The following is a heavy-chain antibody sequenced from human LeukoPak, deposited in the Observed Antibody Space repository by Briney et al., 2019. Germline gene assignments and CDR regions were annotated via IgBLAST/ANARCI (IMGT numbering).Heavy chain of an antibody. D-gene: IGHD1-26*01. Sequence: GGSLRLSCAASGFTVSSNYMSWVRQAPGKGLEWVSVIYSGGSTYYADSVKGRFTISRDNSKNMLYLQMNSLRAEDTAVYYCARSLTIEWELLPHFDYWGQGTLVTVSS. CDR2: IYSGGST. J-gene: IGHJ4*02. CDR3: ARSLTIEWELLPHFDY. CDR1: GFTVSSNY. V-gene: IGHV3-53*01.